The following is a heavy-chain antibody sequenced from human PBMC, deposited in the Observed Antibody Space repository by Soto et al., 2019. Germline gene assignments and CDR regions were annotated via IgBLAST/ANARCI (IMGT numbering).Heavy chain of an antibody. J-gene: IGHJ5*02. CDR2: IYYSGST. CDR3: ARDGGGCSSTSCYASWFDP. CDR1: GGSISSYY. D-gene: IGHD2-2*01. V-gene: IGHV4-59*01. Sequence: QVQLQESGPGLVKPSETLSLTCTVSGGSISSYYWSWIRQPPGKGLEWIGYIYYSGSTNYNPSLKSRVTISVDTSKNQFSLKLSSVTAADTAVYYCARDGGGCSSTSCYASWFDPWGQGTLVTVSS.